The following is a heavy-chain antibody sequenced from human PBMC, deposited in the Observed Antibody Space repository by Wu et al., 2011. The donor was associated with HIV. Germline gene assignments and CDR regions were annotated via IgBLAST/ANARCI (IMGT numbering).Heavy chain of an antibody. CDR1: GGTFSSYS. J-gene: IGHJ3*01. D-gene: IGHD3-10*01. CDR3: ARGIRDGDEKDASDV. CDR2: ITPVFGFT. V-gene: IGHV1-69*15. Sequence: QVQPVQSGAEVKKPGSSVKVSCKASGGTFSSYSINWVRQAPGQGLEWMGRITPVFGFTNYAQKFQGRVTISADEASGTAYLDLRRLRSEDTAVYYCARGIRDGDEKDASDVWGQGTLVSVSS.